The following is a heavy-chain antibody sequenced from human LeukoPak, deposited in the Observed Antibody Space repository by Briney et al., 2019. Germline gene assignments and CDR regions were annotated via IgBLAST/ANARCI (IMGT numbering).Heavy chain of an antibody. D-gene: IGHD2-15*01. CDR1: GFTFSSYS. Sequence: PGGSLRLSCAASGFTFSSYSMNWVRQAPGKGLEWVSSISSSSSYIYYADSVKGRFTISRDNSKNTLYLQMSSLRTEDTAVYYCARDRYCSGGTCYSPKYYGMDVWGQGTTVTVSS. J-gene: IGHJ6*02. V-gene: IGHV3-21*01. CDR2: ISSSSSYI. CDR3: ARDRYCSGGTCYSPKYYGMDV.